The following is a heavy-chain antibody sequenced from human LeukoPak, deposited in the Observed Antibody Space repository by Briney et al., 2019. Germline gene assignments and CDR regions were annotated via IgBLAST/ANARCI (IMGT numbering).Heavy chain of an antibody. Sequence: ASVKVSCKASGYTFTGYYVHWVRQAPGQGLEWMGWINTNSGATNYAREFQGRVTMTRDTSISTAYTELNSLRSDDTALYYCTKPQPSAFEVWGQGTMVTVSS. CDR3: TKPQPSAFEV. CDR2: INTNSGAT. J-gene: IGHJ3*01. D-gene: IGHD2-2*01. V-gene: IGHV1-2*02. CDR1: GYTFTGYY.